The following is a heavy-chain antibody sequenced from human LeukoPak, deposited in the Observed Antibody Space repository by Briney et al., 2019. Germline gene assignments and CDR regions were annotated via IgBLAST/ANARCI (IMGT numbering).Heavy chain of an antibody. CDR1: GFTFSSYA. J-gene: IGHJ4*02. CDR3: AKYASSWSLVCLDY. CDR2: ISGSGGST. D-gene: IGHD6-13*01. V-gene: IGHV3-23*01. Sequence: GGSLRLSCAATGFTFSSYAMSWVRQAPGKGLEWVSGISGSGGSTYYADSVKGRFTISRDNSKNTLYLQMNSLRAEDTAVYYCAKYASSWSLVCLDYWGQGTLVTVSS.